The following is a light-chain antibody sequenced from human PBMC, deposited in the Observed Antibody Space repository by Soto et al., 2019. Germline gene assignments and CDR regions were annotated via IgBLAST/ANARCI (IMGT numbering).Light chain of an antibody. CDR3: QKYSSVPV. V-gene: IGKV1-27*01. CDR2: AAS. CDR1: QDIRNF. J-gene: IGKJ3*01. Sequence: DIQMTQSPTSLSASVGDRVTITCRASQDIRNFVAWYQQKPGKAPKLLIYAASTLQSGVPSRFSGSGSGTDFTLTINSLQPVDVATYSCQKYSSVPVFGPGTKVEIK.